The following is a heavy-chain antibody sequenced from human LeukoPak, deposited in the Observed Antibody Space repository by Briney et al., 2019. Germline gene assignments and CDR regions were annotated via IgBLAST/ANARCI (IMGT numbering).Heavy chain of an antibody. Sequence: GGSLRLSCAASGFTFSSYWMHWVRQAPGKGLVWVSYIKTDGRTTTYADSVKGRFTISGDNAKNTLYLQMNSLRAEDTAMYYCARGSYYAFDMWGQGTMVTVSS. CDR3: ARGSYYAFDM. D-gene: IGHD3-10*01. CDR2: IKTDGRTT. CDR1: GFTFSSYW. V-gene: IGHV3-74*01. J-gene: IGHJ3*02.